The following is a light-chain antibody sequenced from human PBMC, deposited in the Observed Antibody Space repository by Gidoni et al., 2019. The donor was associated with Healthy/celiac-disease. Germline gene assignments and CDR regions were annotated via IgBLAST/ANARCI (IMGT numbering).Light chain of an antibody. Sequence: QSALTQPRSVSGSPGQSVTISCTGTSSDVGGYNYVSWYQQHPDKAPKLMLYDDSKQHSGVPVRFSGSKSGNTASLTISGLQAEVEADYYCYSYACSYTLVFGGGTKLTVL. CDR3: YSYACSYTLV. V-gene: IGLV2-11*01. CDR2: DDS. J-gene: IGLJ3*02. CDR1: SSDVGGYNY.